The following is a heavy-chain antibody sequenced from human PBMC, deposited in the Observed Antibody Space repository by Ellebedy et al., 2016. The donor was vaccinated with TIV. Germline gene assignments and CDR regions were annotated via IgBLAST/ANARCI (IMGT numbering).Heavy chain of an antibody. V-gene: IGHV1-58*02. CDR1: GFTFTSSA. Sequence: AASVKVSCKASGFTFTSSAMQWVRQARGQRLEWIGWIVVGSGNTNYEQKFQERVTITRDMSTSTAYMELSSLRSEDTAVYYCAAPFDCGGDCTVGMDVWGQGTTVTVSS. CDR2: IVVGSGNT. J-gene: IGHJ6*02. D-gene: IGHD2-21*02. CDR3: AAPFDCGGDCTVGMDV.